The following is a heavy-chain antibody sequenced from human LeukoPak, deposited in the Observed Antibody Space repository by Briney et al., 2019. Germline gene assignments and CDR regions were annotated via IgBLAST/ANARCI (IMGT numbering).Heavy chain of an antibody. Sequence: SETLSLTCTVSGGSISSYYWSWIRQPPGKGLEWIGYTHYSGSTNYNPSLKSRVTISLDTSKNQFSLKLSSVTAADTAVYYCAKAYSGRYDDWGQGTLVTVSS. D-gene: IGHD6-19*01. V-gene: IGHV4-59*08. CDR3: AKAYSGRYDD. CDR2: THYSGST. J-gene: IGHJ4*02. CDR1: GGSISSYY.